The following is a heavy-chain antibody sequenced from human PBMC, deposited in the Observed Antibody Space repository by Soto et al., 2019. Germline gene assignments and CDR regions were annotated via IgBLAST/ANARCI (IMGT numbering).Heavy chain of an antibody. Sequence: GGSLRLSCAASGFIFSSFGMHWVRQAPGKGLEWVAHIWYDGSNTYYADSVKGRFTISRDNSRNTLYLQMGSLRAEDTAVYHCVRDLLGSGGHFDYWGQGTPVTVSS. CDR3: VRDLLGSGGHFDY. CDR1: GFIFSSFG. V-gene: IGHV3-33*01. J-gene: IGHJ4*02. CDR2: IWYDGSNT. D-gene: IGHD7-27*01.